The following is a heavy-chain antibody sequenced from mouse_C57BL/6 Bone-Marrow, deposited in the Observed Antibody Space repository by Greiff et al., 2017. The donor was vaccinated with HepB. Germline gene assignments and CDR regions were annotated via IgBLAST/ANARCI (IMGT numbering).Heavy chain of an antibody. CDR2: IDPTSGGT. V-gene: IGHV1-72*01. D-gene: IGHD4-1*01. Sequence: VKLQQPGAELVKPGASVKLSCKASGYTFTSYWMHWVKQRPGRGLEWIGRIDPTSGGTNYNEKFKSKATLTVDKPSSTAYMQLSSLTSEDSAVYYCGSGAGWYFEGWGTGTTVTVAS. J-gene: IGHJ1*03. CDR1: GYTFTSYW. CDR3: GSGAGWYFEG.